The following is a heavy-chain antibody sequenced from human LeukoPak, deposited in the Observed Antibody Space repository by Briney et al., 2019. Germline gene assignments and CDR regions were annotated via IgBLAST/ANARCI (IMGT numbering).Heavy chain of an antibody. V-gene: IGHV4-39*07. CDR1: GGSISSSSYY. J-gene: IGHJ6*03. Sequence: PSETLSLTCTVSGGSISSSSYYWGWIRQPPGKGLEWIGSMYYSGSTYYNPSLKSRVTISVDTSKNQFSLKLRSVTAADTALYYCARELYVGDYYYYTDVWGKGTTVAVSS. CDR3: ARELYVGDYYYYTDV. CDR2: MYYSGST. D-gene: IGHD2-8*01.